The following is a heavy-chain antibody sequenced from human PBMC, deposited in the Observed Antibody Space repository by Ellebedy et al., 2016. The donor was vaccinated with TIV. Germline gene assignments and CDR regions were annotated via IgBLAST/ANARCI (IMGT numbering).Heavy chain of an antibody. CDR3: AKSLTTKRHITDY. CDR1: GFSFSSYP. CDR2: ISASGEGR. Sequence: PGGSLRLSCSASGFSFSSYPMSWFRQRPGKGLEWVSRISASGEGRDYADSVKGRFTISRDNSKNTVYLQMNSLRGEDTAVYYCAKSLTTKRHITDYWGQGTLVTVSS. V-gene: IGHV3-23*01. J-gene: IGHJ4*02. D-gene: IGHD1-14*01.